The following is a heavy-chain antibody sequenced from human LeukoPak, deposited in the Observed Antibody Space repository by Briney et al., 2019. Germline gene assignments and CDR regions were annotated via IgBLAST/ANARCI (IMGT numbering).Heavy chain of an antibody. V-gene: IGHV4-34*01. CDR1: GGSFSGYY. J-gene: IGHJ4*02. Sequence: PSETLSLTCAVYGGSFSGYYWSWIRQPPGKGLEWIGEINHSGSTNYNPSLKSRVTISVDTSKNQFSLKLSSVTAADTAVYYCARRGYAWGSYRYTAIQYWGQGTLVTVSS. CDR3: ARRGYAWGSYRYTAIQY. D-gene: IGHD3-16*02. CDR2: INHSGST.